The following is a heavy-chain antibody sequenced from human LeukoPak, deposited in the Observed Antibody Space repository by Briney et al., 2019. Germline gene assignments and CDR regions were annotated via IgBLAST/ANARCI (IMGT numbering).Heavy chain of an antibody. CDR2: IYYSGST. J-gene: IGHJ1*01. D-gene: IGHD6-13*01. Sequence: TPSETLSLTCSVSGGSISSHYWSWIRQPPGKGLEWIGYIYYSGSTKYNPSLKSRVTISVDTSKNQFSLKLNSVTPADTAVYFCARAGFGSTWFQNWGQGTLVTVSS. CDR3: ARAGFGSTWFQN. V-gene: IGHV4-59*11. CDR1: GGSISSHY.